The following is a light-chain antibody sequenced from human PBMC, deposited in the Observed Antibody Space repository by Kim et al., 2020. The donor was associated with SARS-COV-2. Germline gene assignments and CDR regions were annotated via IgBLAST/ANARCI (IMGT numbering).Light chain of an antibody. CDR2: RES. J-gene: IGKJ2*01. V-gene: IGKV1-5*03. Sequence: ASVGDRITITCRASRGINNWLAWYQQKPGKAPKLLIYRESSLESGVPSRYSGSQTGTEFNLTISSLQPDEFATYDCHYCYTSTPSTVGQRTKLEI. CDR1: RGINNW. CDR3: HYCYTSTPST.